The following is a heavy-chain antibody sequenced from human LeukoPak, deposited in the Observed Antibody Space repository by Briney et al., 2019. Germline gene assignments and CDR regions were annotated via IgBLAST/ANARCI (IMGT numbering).Heavy chain of an antibody. V-gene: IGHV1-3*01. D-gene: IGHD3-10*01. CDR2: INAGNGNT. CDR1: GYTFTSYA. Sequence: ASVKVSCKASGYTFTSYAMHWVRQAPGQRLEWMGWINAGNGNTKYSQKFQGRVTITRDTSASTAYMELSSLRSEDTAVYHCARVSVTMVRGTRHAFDIWGQGTMVTVSS. CDR3: ARVSVTMVRGTRHAFDI. J-gene: IGHJ3*02.